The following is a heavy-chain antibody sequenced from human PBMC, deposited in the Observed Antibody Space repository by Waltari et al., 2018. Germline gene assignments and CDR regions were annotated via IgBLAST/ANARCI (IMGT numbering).Heavy chain of an antibody. V-gene: IGHV3-53*02. Sequence: EVQLVETGGGFIQPGGSLRVSCAASGFVVSGTFMPWVRQAPGKGLEGVSMVERAGNSLYADAVKGRFTIARDTSKNTLYLQMNSLRVEDTAMYYWVREAYLAAGFDFWGQGTPVTVSS. J-gene: IGHJ4*02. CDR2: VERAGNS. CDR3: VREAYLAAGFDF. CDR1: GFVVSGTF. D-gene: IGHD6-25*01.